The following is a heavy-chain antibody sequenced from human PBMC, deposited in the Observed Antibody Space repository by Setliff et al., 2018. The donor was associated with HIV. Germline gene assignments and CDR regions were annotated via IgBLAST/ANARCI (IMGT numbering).Heavy chain of an antibody. CDR3: RRGHYDVSD. Sequence: GGSLRLSCAASGFTFSNYAMHWVRHTPGKGLEWVAVIWYDASNQNYADSVKGRLTVSRDNAQKSLYLQMNSLRAEDTAVYYCRRGHYDVSDWGQGTLVTVSS. J-gene: IGHJ4*02. D-gene: IGHD5-12*01. CDR1: GFTFSNYA. V-gene: IGHV3-33*01. CDR2: IWYDASNQ.